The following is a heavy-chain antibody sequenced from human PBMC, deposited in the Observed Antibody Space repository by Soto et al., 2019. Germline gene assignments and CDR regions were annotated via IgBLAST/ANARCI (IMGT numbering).Heavy chain of an antibody. CDR3: ARDVVDTAMVTAFDI. D-gene: IGHD5-18*01. V-gene: IGHV3-7*01. J-gene: IGHJ3*02. CDR1: GFTFSSYW. CDR2: IKQDGSEK. Sequence: GESLKISCAASGFTFSSYWMSWVRQAPGKGLEWVANIKQDGSEKYYVDSVKGRFTISRDNAKNSLYLQMNSLRAEDTAVYYCARDVVDTAMVTAFDIWGQGTVVTVSS.